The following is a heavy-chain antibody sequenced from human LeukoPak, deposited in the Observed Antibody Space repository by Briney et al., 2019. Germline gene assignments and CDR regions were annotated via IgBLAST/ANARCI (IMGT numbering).Heavy chain of an antibody. CDR2: MSPNSGDT. D-gene: IGHD7-27*01. J-gene: IGHJ4*02. Sequence: ASVKVSCKASGYTFTSYGFNWVRQATGQRPEWMGWMSPNSGDTGYAQKFQDRVTMTGNTSISTAYMELSSLRSDDTAVYYCARGPPNWGYDYWGPGTLATVSS. CDR1: GYTFTSYG. CDR3: ARGPPNWGYDY. V-gene: IGHV1-8*01.